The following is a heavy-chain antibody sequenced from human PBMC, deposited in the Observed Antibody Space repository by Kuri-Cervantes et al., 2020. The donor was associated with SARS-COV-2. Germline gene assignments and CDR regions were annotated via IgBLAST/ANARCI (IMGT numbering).Heavy chain of an antibody. CDR2: IGPSGTTK. CDR3: ARIGPELFPWSGFYRHYYYMDV. J-gene: IGHJ6*03. Sequence: GESLKISCAASGFTFSSYSMNWVRQAPGKGLEWVSNIGPSGTTKYYADSVKGRFTISRDNAKNSLYLQMNSLRAEDTAVYYCARIGPELFPWSGFYRHYYYMDVWGKGTTGTVSS. D-gene: IGHD3-3*01. V-gene: IGHV3-48*04. CDR1: GFTFSSYS.